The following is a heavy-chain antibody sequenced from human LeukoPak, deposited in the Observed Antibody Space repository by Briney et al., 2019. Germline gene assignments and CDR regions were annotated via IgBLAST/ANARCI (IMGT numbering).Heavy chain of an antibody. CDR3: ARDQTQLGPTTVDH. CDR2: ISSDGSDT. D-gene: IGHD1-1*01. CDR1: GFSFSSYW. J-gene: IGHJ4*02. Sequence: RGSLRLSCVASGFSFSSYWMHWVRQDPGKGLMWVARISSDGSDTKYGESVKGRFTISRDNGKSTLYLQMNSLGAEDTAVYYCARDQTQLGPTTVDHWGQGIQVTVSS. V-gene: IGHV3-74*01.